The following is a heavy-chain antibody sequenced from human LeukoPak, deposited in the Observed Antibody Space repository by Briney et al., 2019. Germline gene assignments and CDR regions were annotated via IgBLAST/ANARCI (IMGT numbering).Heavy chain of an antibody. J-gene: IGHJ4*02. CDR1: GGSISSSSYY. D-gene: IGHD4-11*01. CDR2: IYYSGST. V-gene: IGHV4-39*01. CDR3: ARSDYSGYFDY. Sequence: SETLSLTCTVSGGSISSSSYYWGWIRQPPGKGLEWIGSIYYSGSTYYNPSLKSRVTISVDTSNNQFSLKLSSVTAADTAVYYCARSDYSGYFDYWGQGTLVSVSS.